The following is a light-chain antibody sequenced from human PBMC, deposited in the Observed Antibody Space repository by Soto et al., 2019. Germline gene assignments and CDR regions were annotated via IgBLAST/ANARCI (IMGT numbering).Light chain of an antibody. J-gene: IGKJ1*01. CDR2: GAF. Sequence: DIQMTQSPSSLSASVGDRVTITCXASQSFTIYLNWYQKKPGEAANLMIFGAFTLQSGVKSRFSGSGSGTDFTITISSLQPEDFATYYCQQSYSTLWRFGQGTKVDIK. CDR3: QQSYSTLWR. CDR1: QSFTIY. V-gene: IGKV1-39*01.